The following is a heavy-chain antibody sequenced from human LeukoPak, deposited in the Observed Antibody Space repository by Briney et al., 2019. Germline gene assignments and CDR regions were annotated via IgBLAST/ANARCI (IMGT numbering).Heavy chain of an antibody. CDR3: AKGRAAGAVDWFDP. CDR2: ITGSGGGT. CDR1: GFTFRDYC. D-gene: IGHD6-13*01. V-gene: IGHV3-23*01. Sequence: GGSLRLSCAASGFTFRDYCIMWVRQAPGKGLQWVSSITGSGGGTFYADSVKGRFIIPRDNYKNTLYLQLNSLRVEDTAVYYCAKGRAAGAVDWFDPWGQGTLVTVSS. J-gene: IGHJ5*02.